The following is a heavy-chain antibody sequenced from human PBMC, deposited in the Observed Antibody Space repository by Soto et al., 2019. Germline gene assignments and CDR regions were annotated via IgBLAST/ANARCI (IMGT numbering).Heavy chain of an antibody. CDR3: ASFWEKYGDAFDI. Sequence: ASVKVSCKTSGYSRSSYGLTWVRQAPGQGLEWMGWINPHKGNTNYAQKFQGRITMTADTSTTTVYLELRSLRSDDTAVYYCASFWEKYGDAFDIWGQGALVTVSS. D-gene: IGHD3-3*01. V-gene: IGHV1-18*01. CDR2: INPHKGNT. J-gene: IGHJ3*02. CDR1: GYSRSSYG.